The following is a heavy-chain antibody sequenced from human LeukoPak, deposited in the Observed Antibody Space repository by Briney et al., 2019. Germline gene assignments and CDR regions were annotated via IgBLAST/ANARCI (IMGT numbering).Heavy chain of an antibody. CDR3: ARPLWDDFWSGERYFDL. D-gene: IGHD3-3*01. CDR2: ISYDGSNK. Sequence: GGSLRLSCAASGFTFSSYAMHWVRQAPGKGLEWVAVISYDGSNKYYADSVKGRFTISRDNSKNTLYLQMNSLRAEDTAVYYCARPLWDDFWSGERYFDLWGRGTLVTVSS. J-gene: IGHJ2*01. CDR1: GFTFSSYA. V-gene: IGHV3-30-3*01.